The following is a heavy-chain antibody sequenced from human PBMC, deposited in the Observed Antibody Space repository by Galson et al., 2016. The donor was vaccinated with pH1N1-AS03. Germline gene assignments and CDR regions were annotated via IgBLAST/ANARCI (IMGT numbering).Heavy chain of an antibody. D-gene: IGHD4-17*01. J-gene: IGHJ4*02. CDR1: GFTFGAFW. CDR2: IKEDGNDQ. CDR3: ARDPWTTVSY. V-gene: IGHV3-7*01. Sequence: SLRLSCAASGFTFGAFWMSWVRQAPGKGLEWVANIKEDGNDQHYVDSVKGRFTISRDNAKKSLFLQMNSLRADDTAVYYCARDPWTTVSYWGQGTLVTASS.